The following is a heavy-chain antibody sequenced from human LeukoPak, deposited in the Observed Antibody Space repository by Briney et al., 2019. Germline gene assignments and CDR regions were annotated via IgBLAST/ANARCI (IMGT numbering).Heavy chain of an antibody. J-gene: IGHJ4*02. V-gene: IGHV4-34*01. CDR3: ASQVGY. CDR2: INHSGST. Sequence: PSETLSLTCAVYGGSFSGYYWSWIRQPPGKGLEWIGEINHSGSTNYIPSLKSRVTISVDTSKNQFSLKLSSVTAADTAVYYCASQVGYWGQGTLVTVSS. CDR1: GGSFSGYY.